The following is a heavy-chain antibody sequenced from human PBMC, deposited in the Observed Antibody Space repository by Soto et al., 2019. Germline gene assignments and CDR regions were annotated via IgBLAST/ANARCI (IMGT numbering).Heavy chain of an antibody. D-gene: IGHD6-6*01. CDR2: ISGSGGST. CDR3: AKNLGPNIAARYGFDY. CDR1: GFTFSSYA. V-gene: IGHV3-23*01. J-gene: IGHJ4*02. Sequence: GGSLRLSCAASGFTFSSYATSWVRQAPGKGLEWVSAISGSGGSTYYADSVKGRFTISRDNSKNTLYLQMNSLRAEDTAVYYCAKNLGPNIAARYGFDYWGQGTLVTVSS.